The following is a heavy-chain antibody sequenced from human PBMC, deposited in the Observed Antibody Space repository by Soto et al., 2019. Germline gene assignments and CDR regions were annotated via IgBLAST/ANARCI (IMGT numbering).Heavy chain of an antibody. CDR2: INPSGGST. J-gene: IGHJ6*02. D-gene: IGHD3-10*01. CDR1: GYTFTSYY. V-gene: IGHV1-46*03. Sequence: ASVKVSCKASGYTFTSYYMHWVRQAPGQGLEWMGIINPSGGSTSYAQKFQGRVTMTRDTSTSTVYMELSSLRSEDTAVYYCARAEFITMVRGVIYYYGMDVWGQGTTVTVS. CDR3: ARAEFITMVRGVIYYYGMDV.